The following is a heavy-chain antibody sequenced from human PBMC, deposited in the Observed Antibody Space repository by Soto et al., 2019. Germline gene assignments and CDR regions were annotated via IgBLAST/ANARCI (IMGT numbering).Heavy chain of an antibody. J-gene: IGHJ3*02. CDR3: ARVDTAMVTLAFDI. D-gene: IGHD5-18*01. V-gene: IGHV4-4*07. Sequence: KPSETLSLTCTVSVGSVSSYYWSWIRQPAGKGLEWIGRIYTSGSTNYNPSLKSRVTMSVDTSKNQFSLKLSSVTAADTAVYYCARVDTAMVTLAFDIWGQGTMVTVSS. CDR1: VGSVSSYY. CDR2: IYTSGST.